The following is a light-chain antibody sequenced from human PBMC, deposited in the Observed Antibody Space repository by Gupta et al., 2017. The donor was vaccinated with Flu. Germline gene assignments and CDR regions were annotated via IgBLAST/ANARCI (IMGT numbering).Light chain of an antibody. Sequence: DIQMTQSPSYLSASIGDRVTITCRTSQTISSYLNWYQQKPAKAPKVLIYAASVLQSGVPARFSGSGSGTDFTLTISSLQPEDFATYYCRHSGTFGPGTKVDI. J-gene: IGKJ3*01. CDR1: QTISSY. V-gene: IGKV1-39*01. CDR2: AAS. CDR3: RHSGT.